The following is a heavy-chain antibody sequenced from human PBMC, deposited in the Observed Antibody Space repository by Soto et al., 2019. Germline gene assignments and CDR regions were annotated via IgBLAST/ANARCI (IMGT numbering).Heavy chain of an antibody. CDR2: INYSGRYM. Sequence: EVQLVESGGGLVEPGGYLRLSCATSGFSFSSSDMTWVRQAPGKGLEYVSSINYSGRYMFYAGSLRGRFTVSRDNAKNSLYLQMNSLRAEDTAVYYCARKASSDSTGYDYFDYWGQGTLVTVSS. CDR1: GFSFSSSD. D-gene: IGHD3-22*01. V-gene: IGHV3-21*06. J-gene: IGHJ4*02. CDR3: ARKASSDSTGYDYFDY.